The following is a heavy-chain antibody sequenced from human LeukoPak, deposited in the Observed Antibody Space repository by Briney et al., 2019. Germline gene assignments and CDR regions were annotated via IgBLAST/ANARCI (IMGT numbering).Heavy chain of an antibody. Sequence: SETLSLTCTVSGGSMNNYCWSWIRQAPGKGLEWIGYISDSGSTNYNSSLRSRVTISVDTSKNQFSLKLSSVTAADTALYYCARYDYGDCWFDPWGQGTLVTVSS. CDR1: GGSMNNYC. D-gene: IGHD4-17*01. CDR3: ARYDYGDCWFDP. V-gene: IGHV4-59*01. J-gene: IGHJ5*02. CDR2: ISDSGST.